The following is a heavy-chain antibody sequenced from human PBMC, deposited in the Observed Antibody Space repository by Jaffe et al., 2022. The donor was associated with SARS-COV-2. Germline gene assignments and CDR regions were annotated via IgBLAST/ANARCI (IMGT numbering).Heavy chain of an antibody. D-gene: IGHD3-22*01. Sequence: QVQLVESGGGVVQPGRSLRLSCAASGFTFSSYAMHWVRQAPGKGLEWVAVISYDGSNKYYADSVKGRFTISRDNSKNTLYLQMNSLRAEDTAVYYCARGPSYYDSSANYYYYGMDVWGQGTTVTVSS. CDR2: ISYDGSNK. J-gene: IGHJ6*02. V-gene: IGHV3-30-3*01. CDR1: GFTFSSYA. CDR3: ARGPSYYDSSANYYYYGMDV.